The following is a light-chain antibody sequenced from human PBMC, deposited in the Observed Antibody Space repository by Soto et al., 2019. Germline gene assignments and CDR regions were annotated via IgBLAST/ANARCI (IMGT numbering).Light chain of an antibody. J-gene: IGLJ2*01. V-gene: IGLV2-14*01. CDR2: EVS. Sequence: QSALTQPASVSGSPGQSITISCTGTSSDVGAYDYVSWYQHHPGKAPKLIIYEVSNRPSGVSNRFSGSKSGNTASLTISGLQSEDEAHYYCNSYTSSTTLVFGGGTQLTVL. CDR1: SSDVGAYDY. CDR3: NSYTSSTTLV.